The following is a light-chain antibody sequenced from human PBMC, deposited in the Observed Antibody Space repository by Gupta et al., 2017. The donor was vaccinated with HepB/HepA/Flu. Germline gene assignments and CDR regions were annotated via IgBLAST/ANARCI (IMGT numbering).Light chain of an antibody. CDR3: GTWDNGLIAYV. Sequence: QSVLTQPPSVSAAPGQKVTISCSGSSNNIGNNYVSWYQQLPGTAPQLLISQNNERPSGIPDRFSGSRSGVSATLSITGLQTGDEAEYYCGTWDNGLIAYVFGSGTQVTVL. CDR1: SNNIGNNY. J-gene: IGLJ1*01. CDR2: QNN. V-gene: IGLV1-51*02.